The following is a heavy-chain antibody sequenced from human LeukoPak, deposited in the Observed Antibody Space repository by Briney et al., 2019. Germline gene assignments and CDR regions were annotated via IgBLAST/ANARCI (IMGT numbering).Heavy chain of an antibody. CDR1: TFTFSNYA. V-gene: IGHV3-30*02. Sequence: PGGSLRLSCAASTFTFSNYAMSWVRQAPGKGLEWVALIRYDGSNKYYADSVKGRFTISRDNSKNTLYLQMNSLRAEDTAVYYCAKDREYDFWSGYEYYYYMDVWGKGTTVTVSS. D-gene: IGHD3-3*01. CDR2: IRYDGSNK. CDR3: AKDREYDFWSGYEYYYYMDV. J-gene: IGHJ6*03.